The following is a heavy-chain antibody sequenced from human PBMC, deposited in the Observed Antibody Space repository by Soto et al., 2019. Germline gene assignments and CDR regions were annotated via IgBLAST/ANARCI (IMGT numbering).Heavy chain of an antibody. CDR1: GVSISSYY. CDR3: ARGVGVNSKLTNSNYYGMEV. D-gene: IGHD3-22*01. J-gene: IGHJ6*01. V-gene: IGHV4-59*01. CDR2: IYYSGST. Sequence: SETLSLTCTFSGVSISSYYWSCIRQPPGKGLEWIGYIYYSGSTNYNPSLKSRVTISIDSSKNQFSLKLSSVTAADTAVYYCARGVGVNSKLTNSNYYGMEVWGQGTTVSVSS.